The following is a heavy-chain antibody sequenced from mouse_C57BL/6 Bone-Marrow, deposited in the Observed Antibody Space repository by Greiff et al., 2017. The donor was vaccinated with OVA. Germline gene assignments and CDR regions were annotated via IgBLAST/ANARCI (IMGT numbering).Heavy chain of an antibody. J-gene: IGHJ4*01. CDR2: INPNNGGT. D-gene: IGHD2-3*01. V-gene: IGHV1-22*01. Sequence: EVQLQESGPELVKPGASVKMSCKASGYTFTDYNMHWVKQSHGKSLEWIGYINPNNGGTSYNQKFKGKATLTVNKSSSPAYMELRSLTSEDSAVYYCAGWLLPKGYAMDYWGQGTSVTVSS. CDR3: AGWLLPKGYAMDY. CDR1: GYTFTDYN.